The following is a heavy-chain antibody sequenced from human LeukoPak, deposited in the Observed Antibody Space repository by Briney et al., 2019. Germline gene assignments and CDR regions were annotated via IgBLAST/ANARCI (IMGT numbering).Heavy chain of an antibody. V-gene: IGHV4-4*07. D-gene: IGHD5-24*01. J-gene: IGHJ5*02. CDR2: IHSGGTT. CDR3: ARHTAEKYNWFDR. Sequence: SETLSLTCTVSGGSMNNDYFTWIRQPAGKGLEWIGRIHSGGTTNYNPSLKSRVTISVDTSKNQFSLKVSSVTAADTAVYYCARHTAEKYNWFDRWGQGTLVTVSS. CDR1: GGSMNNDY.